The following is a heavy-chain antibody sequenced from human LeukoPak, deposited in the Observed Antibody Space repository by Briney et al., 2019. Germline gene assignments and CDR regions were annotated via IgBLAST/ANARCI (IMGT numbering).Heavy chain of an antibody. CDR3: ARRPRYGDYPSDY. V-gene: IGHV4-59*01. D-gene: IGHD4-17*01. J-gene: IGHJ4*02. CDR2: IYYTGST. CDR1: GGAITNYY. Sequence: PSETLSLTCGVSGGAITNYYWNWIRQAPGKGLEWLGYIYYTGSTTYNPSVKSRITISLDTSKKQISLKLRSVTAADTAVYYCARRPRYGDYPSDYWGQGTLVTVSS.